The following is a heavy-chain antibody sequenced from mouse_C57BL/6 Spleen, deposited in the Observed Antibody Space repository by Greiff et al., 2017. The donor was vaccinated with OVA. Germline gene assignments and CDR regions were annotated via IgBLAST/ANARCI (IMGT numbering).Heavy chain of an antibody. CDR2: IYPGSGST. V-gene: IGHV1-55*01. Sequence: QVQLQQPGAELVKPGASVKMSCKASGYTFTSYWITWVKQRPGQGLEWIGDIYPGSGSTNYNEKFKRKATLTVDTSSITAYMQLSSLTSEDSAVYSCARRDSNWSWFAYWGQGTLVTVSA. J-gene: IGHJ3*01. D-gene: IGHD2-5*01. CDR1: GYTFTSYW. CDR3: ARRDSNWSWFAY.